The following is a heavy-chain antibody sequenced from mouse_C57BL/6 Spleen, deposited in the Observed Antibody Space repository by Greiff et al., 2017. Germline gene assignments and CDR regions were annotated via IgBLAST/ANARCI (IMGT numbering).Heavy chain of an antibody. Sequence: QVQLQQSGAELARPGASVKLSCKASGYTFTSYGISWVKQRTGQGLEWIGEIYPRSGNTYYNEKFKGKATLTADKSSSTAYMELRSLTSEDSAVYFCARPLITTVVDHFDYWGQGTTLTVSS. CDR2: IYPRSGNT. V-gene: IGHV1-81*01. CDR1: GYTFTSYG. D-gene: IGHD1-1*01. J-gene: IGHJ2*01. CDR3: ARPLITTVVDHFDY.